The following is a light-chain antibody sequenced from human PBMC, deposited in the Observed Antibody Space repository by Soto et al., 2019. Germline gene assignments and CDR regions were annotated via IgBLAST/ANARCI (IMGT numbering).Light chain of an antibody. Sequence: DIVLTRSPGSLSLSPGDRATLSCRASQSVGGNVAWYQQIPGQPPKLLIFGASSRATGIADKFSGSGSGTDFTLTISRLQTADFALYYCQHYGAAPITFGQGTRLEIK. CDR3: QHYGAAPIT. CDR1: QSVGGN. J-gene: IGKJ5*01. V-gene: IGKV3-20*01. CDR2: GAS.